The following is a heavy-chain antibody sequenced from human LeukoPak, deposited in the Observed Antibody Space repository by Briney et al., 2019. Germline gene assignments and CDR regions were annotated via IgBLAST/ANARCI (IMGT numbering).Heavy chain of an antibody. Sequence: ASVKASCKASGYTFTSYGISWVRQAPGQGLGWMGGISAYNGNANYAPKLQGRVTMTTDTSTSTAYMELRRLSCDDTAVYYCARDGIAVAIDSNYYYYGMDVWGQGTPVTVSS. V-gene: IGHV1-18*01. J-gene: IGHJ6*02. D-gene: IGHD6-19*01. CDR3: ARDGIAVAIDSNYYYYGMDV. CDR2: ISAYNGNA. CDR1: GYTFTSYG.